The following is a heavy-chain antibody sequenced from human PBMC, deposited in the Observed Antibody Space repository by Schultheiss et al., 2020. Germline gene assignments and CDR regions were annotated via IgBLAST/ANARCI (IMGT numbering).Heavy chain of an antibody. J-gene: IGHJ4*02. CDR1: GGSISTYY. Sequence: SETLSLTCTVSGGSISTYYWSCIRQPPGKGLEWIGYNYYSGSTNYSPSLKSRVTISVDTSKNQFSLKLSSVTAAGTAVYYCARAPYGDYSDYWGQGTLVTVSS. D-gene: IGHD4-17*01. V-gene: IGHV4-59*01. CDR3: ARAPYGDYSDY. CDR2: NYYSGST.